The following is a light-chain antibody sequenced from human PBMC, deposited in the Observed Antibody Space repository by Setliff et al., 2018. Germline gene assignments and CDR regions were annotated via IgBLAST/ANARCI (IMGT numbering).Light chain of an antibody. Sequence: ALGQKVTISCSGSSSNIGNNYVSWYQQLPGTAPKLLIYDNNKRPSGIPDRFSGSKSGTSATLGITGLQTGDEADYYCGTWDSSLSAVVFGGGTKVTVL. CDR1: SSNIGNNY. CDR3: GTWDSSLSAVV. J-gene: IGLJ2*01. V-gene: IGLV1-51*01. CDR2: DNN.